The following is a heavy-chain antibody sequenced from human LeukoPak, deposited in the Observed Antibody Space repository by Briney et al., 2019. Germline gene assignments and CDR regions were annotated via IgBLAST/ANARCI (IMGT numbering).Heavy chain of an antibody. CDR2: INTDGSST. D-gene: IGHD2-15*01. CDR3: AKTSGAGAFDI. V-gene: IGHV3-74*01. Sequence: GGSLRLSCAVSGFTFSSYWMHWVRQLPGKGLVWVSRINTDGSSTRYADSVKGRFTISRDNAKNTLYLQMNSLRAEDTAVYYCAKTSGAGAFDIWGQGTMVTVSS. CDR1: GFTFSSYW. J-gene: IGHJ3*02.